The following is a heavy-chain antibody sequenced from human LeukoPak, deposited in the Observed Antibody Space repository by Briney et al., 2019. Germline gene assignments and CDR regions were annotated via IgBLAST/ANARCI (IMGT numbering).Heavy chain of an antibody. J-gene: IGHJ5*02. CDR3: AQDLGPTWFDP. CDR1: EFIFSNAW. CDR2: ISRSGDSI. D-gene: IGHD7-27*01. V-gene: IGHV3-23*01. Sequence: GGSLRLSCVASEFIFSNAWMYWVRQVPGKGLEWVSVISRSGDSIYYADSVKGRFTISRDNSKNALSLQMNSLRAEDTAVYYCAQDLGPTWFDPWGQGTLVTVSS.